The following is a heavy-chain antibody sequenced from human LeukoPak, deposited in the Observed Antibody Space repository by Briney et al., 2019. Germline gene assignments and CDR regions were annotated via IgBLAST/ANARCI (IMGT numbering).Heavy chain of an antibody. V-gene: IGHV3-23*01. CDR3: AKDLPALEY. D-gene: IGHD2-2*01. CDR2: ITGSGISA. Sequence: GGSLRLSCEASGFTFSTYAMAWVRQAPGKGLEWVSLITGSGISAYYADSVRGRFPISRDNSKNTVYLQLNSLRAEDTAVYYCAKDLPALEYWGQGTLVTVSS. CDR1: GFTFSTYA. J-gene: IGHJ4*02.